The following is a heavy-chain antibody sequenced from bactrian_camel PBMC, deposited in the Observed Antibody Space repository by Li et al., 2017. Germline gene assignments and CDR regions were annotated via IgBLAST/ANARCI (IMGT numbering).Heavy chain of an antibody. D-gene: IGHD2*01. Sequence: HVQLVESGGGLVHPGGSLRISCAASGFTFSSNWMYWVRQAPGKGLEWVSTINTDGGTTYYADSVKGRFAISRDNAKNTVYLQMNSLKPEDTAVYYCVRDLNDCSGGYCYLATPTYNYWGQGTQVTVS. CDR3: VRDLNDCSGGYCYLATPTYNY. CDR1: GFTFSSNW. J-gene: IGHJ4*01. CDR2: INTDGGTT. V-gene: IGHV3S1*01.